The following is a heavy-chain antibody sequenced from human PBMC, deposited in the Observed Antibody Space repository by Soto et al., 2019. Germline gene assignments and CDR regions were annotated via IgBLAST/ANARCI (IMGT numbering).Heavy chain of an antibody. Sequence: ELLLVESGGGLVQPGGSLRLSCVISGFRFTNYWMSWARQAPGKGLEWVANIKRDGSETYYLDSVKGRFTISRDNAANSVYLQMTSLRDDDTAVYYCARGWATTAGTGDNWGQGTLVIVSS. J-gene: IGHJ4*02. CDR3: ARGWATTAGTGDN. D-gene: IGHD6-19*01. V-gene: IGHV3-7*01. CDR1: GFRFTNYW. CDR2: IKRDGSET.